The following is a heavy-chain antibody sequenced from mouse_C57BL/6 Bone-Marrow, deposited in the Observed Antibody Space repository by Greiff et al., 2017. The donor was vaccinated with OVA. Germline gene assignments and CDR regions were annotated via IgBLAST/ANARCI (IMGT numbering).Heavy chain of an antibody. CDR2: IFPGSGST. CDR1: GYTFTDYY. J-gene: IGHJ1*03. CDR3: ARSDYYGSPPWYFDV. V-gene: IGHV1-75*01. Sequence: VQLQQSGPELVKPGASVKISCKASGYTFTDYYINWVKQRPGQGLEWIGWIFPGSGSTYYNEKFKGKATLTVDKSSSTAYMLLSSLTSEDSAVYFCARSDYYGSPPWYFDVWGTGTTVTVSS. D-gene: IGHD1-1*01.